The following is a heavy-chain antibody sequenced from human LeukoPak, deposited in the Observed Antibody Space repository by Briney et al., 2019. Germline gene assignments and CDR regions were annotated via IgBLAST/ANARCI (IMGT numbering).Heavy chain of an antibody. J-gene: IGHJ4*02. CDR2: LYSGGAA. V-gene: IGHV3-53*01. D-gene: IGHD3-10*01. CDR3: ARGTFSPQGSYYGH. Sequence: KPGGSLRLSCAVSGFSVRDNYLNWVHQTPGGGLECVSVLYSGGAAYYADSVKGRFTISRDTSKNTLSLQMNSLRVEDTALYYCARGTFSPQGSYYGHWGQGTRVTVSS. CDR1: GFSVRDNY.